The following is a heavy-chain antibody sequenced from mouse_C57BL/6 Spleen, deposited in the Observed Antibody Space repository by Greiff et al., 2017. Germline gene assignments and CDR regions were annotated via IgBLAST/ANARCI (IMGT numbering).Heavy chain of an antibody. CDR3: ARWGTTAFFDY. CDR1: GYAFSSYW. J-gene: IGHJ2*01. V-gene: IGHV1-80*01. Sequence: VKLQQSGAELVKPGASVKISCKASGYAFSSYWMNWVKQRPGKGLEWIGQIYPGDGDTNYNGKFKGKATLTADKSSSTAYMQLSSLPSEDSAVYFCARWGTTAFFDYWGQGTTLTVSS. D-gene: IGHD1-2*01. CDR2: IYPGDGDT.